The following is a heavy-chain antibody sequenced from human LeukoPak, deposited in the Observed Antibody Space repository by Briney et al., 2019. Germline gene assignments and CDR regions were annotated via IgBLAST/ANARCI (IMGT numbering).Heavy chain of an antibody. Sequence: PSETLSLTCTVSGGSISSGGYYWGWIRQHPGKGLEWIGYIYYSGSTYYNPSLKSRVTISVDTSKNQFSLKLSSVTAADTAVYYCARAPMTTVTLYYYYGMDVWGQGTTVTVSS. CDR3: ARAPMTTVTLYYYYGMDV. J-gene: IGHJ6*02. CDR1: GGSISSGGYY. V-gene: IGHV4-31*03. D-gene: IGHD4-11*01. CDR2: IYYSGST.